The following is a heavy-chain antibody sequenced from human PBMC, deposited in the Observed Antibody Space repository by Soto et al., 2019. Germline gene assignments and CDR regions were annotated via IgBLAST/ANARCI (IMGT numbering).Heavy chain of an antibody. CDR1: GGSISSYY. Sequence: PSETLSLTCTVSGGSISSYYWSWIRQPPGKGLEWIGYIYYSGSTNYNPSLKSRVTISVDTSKNQFSLKLSSVTAADTAVYYCARALVHDFWSGYYNGHRNYYYMDVWGKGTTVTVSS. V-gene: IGHV4-59*01. J-gene: IGHJ6*03. CDR3: ARALVHDFWSGYYNGHRNYYYMDV. D-gene: IGHD3-3*01. CDR2: IYYSGST.